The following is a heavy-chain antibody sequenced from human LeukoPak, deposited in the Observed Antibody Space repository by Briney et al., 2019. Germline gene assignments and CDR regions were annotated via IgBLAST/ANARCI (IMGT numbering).Heavy chain of an antibody. Sequence: SETLSLTCTVSGGSIRSSYYYWGWIRQPPGKGLEWIGSIYDSGSTYYNPSLKSRVTISVDKSKNQFSLKLSSVTAADTAVYYCAGADSGSYYLDAFDIWGQGTMVTVSS. CDR2: IYDSGST. D-gene: IGHD1-26*01. CDR3: AGADSGSYYLDAFDI. CDR1: GGSIRSSYYY. J-gene: IGHJ3*02. V-gene: IGHV4-39*07.